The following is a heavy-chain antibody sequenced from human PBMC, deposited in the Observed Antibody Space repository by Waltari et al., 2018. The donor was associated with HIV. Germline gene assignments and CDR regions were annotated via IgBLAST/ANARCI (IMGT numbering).Heavy chain of an antibody. CDR1: GGTFSSYA. Sequence: QAQLVQSGAEVKKPGSSVRVSCKVSGGTFSSYAINWVRQAPRQGLEWMGGIIPAFGTANYAERFQGRVTITADEYTSTAYMDLSSLRSEDTAVYFCARDHRGNKLLYGMDVWGQGTTVTV. CDR2: IIPAFGTA. CDR3: ARDHRGNKLLYGMDV. V-gene: IGHV1-69*01. J-gene: IGHJ6*02.